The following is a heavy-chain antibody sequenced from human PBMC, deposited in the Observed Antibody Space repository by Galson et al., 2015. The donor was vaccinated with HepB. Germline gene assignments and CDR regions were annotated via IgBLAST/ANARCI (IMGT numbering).Heavy chain of an antibody. CDR2: INQDGSVK. Sequence: SLRLSCAASGFKFSMYWMSWVRQAPGKGLEWVANINQDGSVKNYVDSVKGRFTISRDNAKNSLYMEMNSLRAEDTAVYYCARVPMRWLLYMDYWGQGALVAVSS. CDR1: GFKFSMYW. J-gene: IGHJ4*02. V-gene: IGHV3-7*03. D-gene: IGHD3-3*01. CDR3: ARVPMRWLLYMDY.